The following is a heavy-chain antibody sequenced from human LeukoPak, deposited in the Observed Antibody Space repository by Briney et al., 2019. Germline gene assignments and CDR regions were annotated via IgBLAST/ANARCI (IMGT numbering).Heavy chain of an antibody. CDR3: ARDRWYYGSGSYLPDMDV. Sequence: ASVKVSCKASGYTFTSYGISWVRQAPGQGLEWMGWISAYNGNTNYAQKLQGRVTMTTDTSTSTAHMELRSLRSDDTAVYYCARDRWYYGSGSYLPDMDVWGQGTTVTVSS. V-gene: IGHV1-18*01. CDR1: GYTFTSYG. J-gene: IGHJ6*02. CDR2: ISAYNGNT. D-gene: IGHD3-10*01.